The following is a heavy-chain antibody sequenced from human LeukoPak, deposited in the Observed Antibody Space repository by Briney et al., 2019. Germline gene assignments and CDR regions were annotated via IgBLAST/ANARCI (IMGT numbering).Heavy chain of an antibody. CDR3: ARECRGGYCSGGRDY. CDR2: ISSSSSYI. Sequence: GGSLRLSCAASGFTFSSYSMNWVRQAPGKGLEWVSSISSSSSYIYYADSVKGRFTISRDNAKNSLYLQMNSLRAEDTAVYYCARECRGGYCSGGRDYWGQGTLVTVSS. D-gene: IGHD2-15*01. V-gene: IGHV3-21*01. J-gene: IGHJ4*02. CDR1: GFTFSSYS.